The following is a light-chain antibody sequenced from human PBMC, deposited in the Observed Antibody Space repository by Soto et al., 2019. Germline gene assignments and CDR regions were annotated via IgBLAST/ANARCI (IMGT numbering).Light chain of an antibody. CDR2: AAS. CDR1: QDIRND. V-gene: IGKV1-6*01. CDR3: LQDYNYPWT. J-gene: IGKJ1*01. Sequence: AIQVTQSPSSLSAFVGDRVTITCRASQDIRNDLGWYQQKPGKAPKLLIYAASSLQSGVPSRFAGSGSGTDFTLTISSLQPEDFATYYCLQDYNYPWTFGQGTKVEIK.